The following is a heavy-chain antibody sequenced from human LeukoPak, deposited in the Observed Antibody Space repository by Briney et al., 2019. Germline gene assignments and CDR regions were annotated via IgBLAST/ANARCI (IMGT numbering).Heavy chain of an antibody. CDR2: ISYDGSNK. CDR3: AKGSLGSTSSPPD. D-gene: IGHD2-2*01. Sequence: PGRSLRLSCAASGFTFSSYGMHWVRQAPGKGLEWVAVISYDGSNKYYADSVKGRFTISRDNSKNTLYLQMNSPRAEDTAVYYCAKGSLGSTSSPPDWGQGTLVTVSS. J-gene: IGHJ4*02. CDR1: GFTFSSYG. V-gene: IGHV3-30*18.